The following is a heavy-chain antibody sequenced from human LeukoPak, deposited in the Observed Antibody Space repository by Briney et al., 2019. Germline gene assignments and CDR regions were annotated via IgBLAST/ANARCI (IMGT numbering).Heavy chain of an antibody. V-gene: IGHV1-18*01. CDR2: ISAYNGNT. D-gene: IGHD3-3*01. CDR3: ARDTLPQRIFGVVIPFDY. J-gene: IGHJ4*02. Sequence: GASVKVSCKASGYTFTSYGISWVRQAPGQGLEWMGWISAYNGNTNYAQKLQGRVTMTTDTSTSTAYMELRSLRSDDTAVYYCARDTLPQRIFGVVIPFDYWGQGTLVTVSS. CDR1: GYTFTSYG.